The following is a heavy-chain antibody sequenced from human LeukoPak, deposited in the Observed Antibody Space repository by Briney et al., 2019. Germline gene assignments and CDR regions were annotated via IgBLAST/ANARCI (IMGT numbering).Heavy chain of an antibody. D-gene: IGHD3-9*01. V-gene: IGHV4-34*01. Sequence: PSETLSLTCAVYGGSFSGYYWSWIRQPPGKGLEWIGEINHSGSTNYNPSLKSRVTISVDTSKNQFSLKLSSVTAADTAVYYCSRVLGYFAWLLWPQSNNSFTYWGKGTLATVPS. CDR1: GGSFSGYY. J-gene: IGHJ4*02. CDR3: SRVLGYFAWLLWPQSNNSFTY. CDR2: INHSGST.